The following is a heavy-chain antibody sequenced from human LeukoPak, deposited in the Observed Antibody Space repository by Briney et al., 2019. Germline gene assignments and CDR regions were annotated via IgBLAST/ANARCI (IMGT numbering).Heavy chain of an antibody. CDR1: GGSISGYY. CDR3: ARAPAAGPRYYYGMDV. J-gene: IGHJ6*04. D-gene: IGHD6-13*01. CDR2: IYYSGST. Sequence: SETLSFTCTVSGGSISGYYWSWIRQPPGKGLEWIGYIYYSGSTNYNPSLKSRVTISVDTSKNQFSLKLSSVTAADTAVYYCARAPAAGPRYYYGMDVWGKGTTVTVSS. V-gene: IGHV4-59*01.